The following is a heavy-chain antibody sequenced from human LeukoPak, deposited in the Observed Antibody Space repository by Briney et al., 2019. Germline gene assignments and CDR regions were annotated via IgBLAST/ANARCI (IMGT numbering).Heavy chain of an antibody. CDR3: GRQSDILDDY. Sequence: PSETLSVTCTVSGGSFSSNNYYWGWIRQPPGKGLQWIGNIYHSGRTYYNPSLKSRVTISVDTSKNQFSLKLSSVTAADTAVYYCGRQSDILDDYWGQGTLVTVSS. CDR2: IYHSGRT. J-gene: IGHJ4*02. D-gene: IGHD3/OR15-3a*01. CDR1: GGSFSSNNYY. V-gene: IGHV4-39*01.